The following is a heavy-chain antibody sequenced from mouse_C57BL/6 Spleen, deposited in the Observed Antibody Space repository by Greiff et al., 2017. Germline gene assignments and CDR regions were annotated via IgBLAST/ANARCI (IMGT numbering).Heavy chain of an antibody. D-gene: IGHD1-1*01. CDR2: IDPEDGET. CDR3: AGITTVVDYYAMDY. Sequence: EVQLVESGAELVKPGASVKLSCTASGFNIKDYYMHWVKQRTEQGLEWIGRIDPEDGETKYAPKFQGKATITADTSSNTAYLQLSSLTSEDTAVYYCAGITTVVDYYAMDYWGQGTSVTVSS. V-gene: IGHV14-2*01. CDR1: GFNIKDYY. J-gene: IGHJ4*01.